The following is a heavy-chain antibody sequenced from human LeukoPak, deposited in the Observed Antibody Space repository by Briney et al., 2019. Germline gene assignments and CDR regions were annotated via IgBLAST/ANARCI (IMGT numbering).Heavy chain of an antibody. V-gene: IGHV3-74*01. CDR2: INSDGSST. D-gene: IGHD3-10*01. CDR3: ARGQGHGFDI. CDR1: GFTFSSYW. J-gene: IGHJ3*02. Sequence: GGSLRLSCAASGFTFSSYWMHWVRQAPGKGLVWVSGINSDGSSTKYVDSVKGRFTISRDNAKNTLYSQMDSLGGEDTAVYYCARGQGHGFDIWGQGTMVTVSS.